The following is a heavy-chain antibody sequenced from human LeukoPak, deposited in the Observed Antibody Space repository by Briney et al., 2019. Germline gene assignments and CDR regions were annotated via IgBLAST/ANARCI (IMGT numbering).Heavy chain of an antibody. J-gene: IGHJ4*02. Sequence: SGGSLRLSCAASGFTFSDYYMSWIRQAPGKGLEWVSYVTNDNTIYYADSVKGRFTVSRDNAKNSLSLQMNSLRAEDTAIYYCAKDRPNWALDYWGQGALVIVSS. V-gene: IGHV3-11*01. D-gene: IGHD1-1*01. CDR2: VTNDNTI. CDR1: GFTFSDYY. CDR3: AKDRPNWALDY.